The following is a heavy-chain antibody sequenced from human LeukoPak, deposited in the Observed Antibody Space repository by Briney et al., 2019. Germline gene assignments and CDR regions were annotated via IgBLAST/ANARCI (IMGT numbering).Heavy chain of an antibody. V-gene: IGHV3-74*01. CDR1: GFSLSGYW. Sequence: PGGSLRLSCAASGFSLSGYWMHWVRQAPGKGLVWVSRISPEGSGTTYADSVKGRFTISRDNSKNTLYLQMNSLREEDAAVYHCTRVQAGRSGLMDVWGRGTTVTVSS. CDR2: ISPEGSGT. J-gene: IGHJ6*02. D-gene: IGHD2-8*02. CDR3: TRVQAGRSGLMDV.